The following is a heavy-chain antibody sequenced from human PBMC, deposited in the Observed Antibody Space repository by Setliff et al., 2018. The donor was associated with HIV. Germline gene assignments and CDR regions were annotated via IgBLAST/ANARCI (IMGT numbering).Heavy chain of an antibody. Sequence: SETLSLTCTVSGGSISGFYWNWIRQSAGKGLQWIGRIYDSGSTKYNPSLKSRVTMSLDTSKNQFSLELSSVTAADTAVYYCAREAVDDYYMDVWGIGTTVTVSS. J-gene: IGHJ6*03. V-gene: IGHV4-4*07. CDR3: AREAVDDYYMDV. CDR1: GGSISGFY. CDR2: IYDSGST. D-gene: IGHD5-12*01.